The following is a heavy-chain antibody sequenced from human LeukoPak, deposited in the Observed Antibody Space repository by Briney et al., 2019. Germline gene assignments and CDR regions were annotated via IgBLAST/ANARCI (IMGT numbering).Heavy chain of an antibody. J-gene: IGHJ3*02. Sequence: PGGSLRLSCAPSGFSFDDYAMHWVRQAPGKGLEWVSCICWNSGSIGYADSVKRRFTISSDNAKHSLYLQMSSMSAEATALYCCATASGSLGAFDIWGQETMVTVS. V-gene: IGHV3-9*01. CDR3: ATASGSLGAFDI. CDR2: ICWNSGSI. CDR1: GFSFDDYA. D-gene: IGHD3-10*01.